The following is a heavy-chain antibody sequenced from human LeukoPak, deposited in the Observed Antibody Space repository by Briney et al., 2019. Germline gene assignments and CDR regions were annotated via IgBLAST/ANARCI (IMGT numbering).Heavy chain of an antibody. CDR1: GFTFSNAW. D-gene: IGHD2-2*01. CDR2: IKSKTDGGTT. CDR3: TTGPWDIVVVPAAIIDY. V-gene: IGHV3-15*01. J-gene: IGHJ4*02. Sequence: GGSLRLSCAASGFTFSNAWMSWVRQAPGKGLEWVGRIKSKTDGGTTDCAAPVKGRFTISRDDSKNTLYLQMNSLKTEDTAVYYCTTGPWDIVVVPAAIIDYWGQGTLVTVSS.